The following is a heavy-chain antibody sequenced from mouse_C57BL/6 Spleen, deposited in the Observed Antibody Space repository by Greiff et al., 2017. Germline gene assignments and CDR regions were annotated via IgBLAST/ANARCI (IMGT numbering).Heavy chain of an antibody. CDR3: TRGELTGTWFAY. V-gene: IGHV1-15*01. Sequence: LKQSGAELVRPGASVTLSCKASGYTFTDYEMHWVKQTPVHGLEWIGAIDPETGGTAYNQKFKGKAILTADKSSSTAYMELRSLTSEDSAVYYCTRGELTGTWFAYWGQGTLVTVSA. CDR1: GYTFTDYE. D-gene: IGHD4-1*01. CDR2: IDPETGGT. J-gene: IGHJ3*01.